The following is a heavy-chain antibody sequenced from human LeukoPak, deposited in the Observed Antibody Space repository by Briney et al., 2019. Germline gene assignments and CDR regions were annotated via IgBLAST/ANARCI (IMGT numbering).Heavy chain of an antibody. CDR2: ISGSGGST. CDR3: AKDGPSSFYYDSSGYNCFDY. V-gene: IGHV3-23*01. D-gene: IGHD3-22*01. Sequence: PGGSLRLSCAASGFTFSSYAMSWVRQAPGKGLERVSAISGSGGSTYYADSVKGRFTISRDNSKNTLYLQMNSLRAEDTAVYYCAKDGPSSFYYDSSGYNCFDYWGQGTLVTVSS. J-gene: IGHJ4*02. CDR1: GFTFSSYA.